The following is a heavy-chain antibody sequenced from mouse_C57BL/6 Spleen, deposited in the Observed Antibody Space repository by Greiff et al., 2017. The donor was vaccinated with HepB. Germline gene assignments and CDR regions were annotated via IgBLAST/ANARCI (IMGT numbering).Heavy chain of an antibody. J-gene: IGHJ4*01. CDR2: FYPGSGSI. Sequence: QVQLQQSGAELVKPGASVKLSCKASGYTFTEYTIHWVKQRSGQGLEWIGWFYPGSGSIKYNEKFKDKATLTADKSSSTVYMELSRMTSEDSAVYYCARHEGRLYYGSRDYAMDYWGQGTSVTVSS. CDR1: GYTFTEYT. CDR3: ARHEGRLYYGSRDYAMDY. D-gene: IGHD1-1*01. V-gene: IGHV1-62-2*01.